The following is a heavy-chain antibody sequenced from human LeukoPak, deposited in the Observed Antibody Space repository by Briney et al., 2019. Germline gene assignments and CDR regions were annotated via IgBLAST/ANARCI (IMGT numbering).Heavy chain of an antibody. J-gene: IGHJ4*02. CDR1: GFIFSSCA. Sequence: RGGSLRLSCAASGFIFSSCAMHWVRQAPGRGLEWLAVISYDGSQKFYEDSVKGRFTISRDNAKNMLYLQMNSLRVEDTAVYYCARGTVLLWFGVDYWGQGTLVTVSS. CDR3: ARGTVLLWFGVDY. CDR2: ISYDGSQK. D-gene: IGHD3-10*01. V-gene: IGHV3-30*04.